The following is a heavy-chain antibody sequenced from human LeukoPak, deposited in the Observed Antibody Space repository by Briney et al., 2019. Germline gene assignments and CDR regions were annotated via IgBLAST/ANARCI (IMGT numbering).Heavy chain of an antibody. Sequence: ASVKVSCKASGYTFTNNYIYWVRQAPGQGLEWMGWINSNSGGTKFAQRFEGRVTVTRDTSLSTAYMELSSLTSDDTALYYCARRDATGWYYFDYWGQGTLVTVSS. CDR2: INSNSGGT. V-gene: IGHV1-2*02. J-gene: IGHJ4*02. D-gene: IGHD6-19*01. CDR1: GYTFTNNY. CDR3: ARRDATGWYYFDY.